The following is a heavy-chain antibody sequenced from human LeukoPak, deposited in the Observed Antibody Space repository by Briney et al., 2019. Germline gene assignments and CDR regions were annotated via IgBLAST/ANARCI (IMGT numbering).Heavy chain of an antibody. V-gene: IGHV4-34*01. CDR3: ARGGGNYYMDV. D-gene: IGHD3-16*01. CDR1: GGSFRSYY. J-gene: IGHJ6*03. Sequence: PSETLSLTCAVYGGSFRSYYWSWIRQPPGKGLVWIGEINPSGSTNHNPSLSGRVTISVDTSKNQFSLTLRSVTAADTAVYYCARGGGNYYMDVWAKGTTVTVSS. CDR2: INPSGST.